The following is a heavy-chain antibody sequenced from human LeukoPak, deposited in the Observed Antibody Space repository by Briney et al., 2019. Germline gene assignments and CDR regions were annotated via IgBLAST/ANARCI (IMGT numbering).Heavy chain of an antibody. D-gene: IGHD3-3*01. CDR2: IIPIFDTP. J-gene: IGHJ5*02. CDR3: AVRFLEHISEWSYNWFDP. CDR1: GGSFTSYA. Sequence: ASVKVSCKASGGSFTSYAISWVRQAPGQGLEWMGGIIPIFDTPHYAQEFQGRVTITTDESTSTAYMELGGLRSEDTAVYYCAVRFLEHISEWSYNWFDPWGQGTLVTVSS. V-gene: IGHV1-69*05.